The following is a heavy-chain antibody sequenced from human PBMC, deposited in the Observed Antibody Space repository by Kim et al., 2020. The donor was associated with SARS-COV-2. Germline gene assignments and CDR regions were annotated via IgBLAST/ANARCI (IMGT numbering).Heavy chain of an antibody. CDR2: ISSSSSTI. D-gene: IGHD6-19*01. Sequence: GGSLRLSCAASGFTFSSYSMNWVRQAPGKGLEWVSYISSSSSTIYYADSVKGRFTISRDNAKNSLYPQMNSLRDEDTAVYYCARQWLALDYWGQGTLVTVSS. V-gene: IGHV3-48*02. CDR3: ARQWLALDY. CDR1: GFTFSSYS. J-gene: IGHJ4*02.